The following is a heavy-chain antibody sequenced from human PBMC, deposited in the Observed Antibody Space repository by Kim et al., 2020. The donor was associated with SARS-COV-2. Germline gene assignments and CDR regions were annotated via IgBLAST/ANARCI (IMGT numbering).Heavy chain of an antibody. CDR2: ISYDGSNK. CDR1: GFTFSSYG. V-gene: IGHV3-30*18. Sequence: GGSLRLSCAASGFTFSSYGMHWVRQAPGKGLEWVAVISYDGSNKYYADSVKGRFTISRDNSKNTLYLQMNSLRAEDTAVYYCAKDLDYGDYNYYYYYGMDVWGQGTTVTVSS. D-gene: IGHD4-17*01. CDR3: AKDLDYGDYNYYYYYGMDV. J-gene: IGHJ6*02.